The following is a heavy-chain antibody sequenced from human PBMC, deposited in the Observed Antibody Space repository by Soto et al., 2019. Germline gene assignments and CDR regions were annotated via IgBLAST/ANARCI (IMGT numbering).Heavy chain of an antibody. CDR1: GFTFSNAW. V-gene: IGHV3-15*01. D-gene: IGHD6-13*01. CDR2: IKSKTDGGTA. CDR3: TKNWYRSYSYYYMDV. Sequence: GGSLRLSCAASGFTFSNAWMSWVRQAPGKGLEWVGRIKSKTDGGTADYAAPVNGRFTISRDDSKNILFLEMNSLKTEDTAVYYCTKNWYRSYSYYYMDVWGKGTTVTVSS. J-gene: IGHJ6*03.